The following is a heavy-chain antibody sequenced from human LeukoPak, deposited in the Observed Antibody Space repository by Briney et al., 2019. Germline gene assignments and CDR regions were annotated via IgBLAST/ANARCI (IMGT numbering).Heavy chain of an antibody. CDR2: INSDGSST. Sequence: GGSLRLSCAASGFTFSSYWMHWVRQAPGKGLVWVSRINSDGSSTSYADSVKGRFTISRDNAKNTLYLQMNSLRAEDTAVYYCARPYSSSWYYFDYWGQGTLVTVSS. CDR3: ARPYSSSWYYFDY. V-gene: IGHV3-74*01. D-gene: IGHD6-13*01. CDR1: GFTFSSYW. J-gene: IGHJ4*02.